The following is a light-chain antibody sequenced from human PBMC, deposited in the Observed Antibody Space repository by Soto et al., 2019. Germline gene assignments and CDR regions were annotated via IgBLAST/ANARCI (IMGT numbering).Light chain of an antibody. CDR1: QGISSY. Sequence: RMGQSPSSLSAYPRDRVTITCRASQGISSYLAWYQQKPGKAPKLLIYAASTLQSGVPSRFSGSGSGTDFTLTISCLQSEDFATYYCQQYYSYPPITFGQGTRLEIK. CDR2: AAS. V-gene: IGKV1-8*01. CDR3: QQYYSYPPIT. J-gene: IGKJ5*01.